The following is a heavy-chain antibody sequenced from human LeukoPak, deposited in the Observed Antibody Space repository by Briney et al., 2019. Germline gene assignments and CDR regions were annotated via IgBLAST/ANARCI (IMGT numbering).Heavy chain of an antibody. CDR2: ISNAGSGT. Sequence: GGSLRLSCAASGFTFSNSAMTWIRQLPGKGLEWVSTISNAGSGTYYADSVKGRFTISRDNAKNSLYLQMNSLRAEDTAVYYCARDLRSSVVSRFDYWGQGTLVTVSS. D-gene: IGHD3-22*01. V-gene: IGHV3-21*01. CDR1: GFTFSNSA. CDR3: ARDLRSSVVSRFDY. J-gene: IGHJ4*02.